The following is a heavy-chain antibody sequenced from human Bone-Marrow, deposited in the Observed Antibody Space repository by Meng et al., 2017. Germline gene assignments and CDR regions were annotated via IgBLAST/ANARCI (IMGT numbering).Heavy chain of an antibody. CDR2: IRSKAYGGTT. CDR3: TRMTTVTPYYYGMDV. Sequence: GESLKISCTASGFTFGDYAMSWFRQAPGKGLEWVGFIRSKAYGGTTEYAASVKGRFTISRDDSESIAYLQMNSLKTEDTAVYYCTRMTTVTPYYYGMDVWGQGTTVTVSS. D-gene: IGHD4-17*01. CDR1: GFTFGDYA. J-gene: IGHJ6*02. V-gene: IGHV3-49*03.